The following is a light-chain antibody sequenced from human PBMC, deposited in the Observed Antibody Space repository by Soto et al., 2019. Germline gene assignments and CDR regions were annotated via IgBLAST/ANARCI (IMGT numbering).Light chain of an antibody. V-gene: IGKV1-5*01. Sequence: DIQMTQSPSTLSASVGSSVPITGLAIQNIDLWLSWYQEEPVKARSILVYDASNLKSGVPSRFSGSGSGTEFTLTISSMQPDDSGSYYCQQHKSYHVTFGEGTKVDIK. CDR2: DAS. J-gene: IGKJ4*01. CDR3: QQHKSYHVT. CDR1: QNIDLW.